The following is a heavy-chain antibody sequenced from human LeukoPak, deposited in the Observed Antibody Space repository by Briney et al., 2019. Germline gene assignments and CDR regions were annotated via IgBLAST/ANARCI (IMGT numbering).Heavy chain of an antibody. D-gene: IGHD3-22*01. CDR3: AKDVRDSSGYPLFDY. Sequence: PGGSLRLSCAASGFTFSSYGMHWVRQAPGKGLEWVAFIRYDGSNKYYADSVKGRFTISRDNSKNTLYLQMNSLRAEDTAVYYCAKDVRDSSGYPLFDYWGQGTLVTVSS. CDR1: GFTFSSYG. J-gene: IGHJ4*02. CDR2: IRYDGSNK. V-gene: IGHV3-30*02.